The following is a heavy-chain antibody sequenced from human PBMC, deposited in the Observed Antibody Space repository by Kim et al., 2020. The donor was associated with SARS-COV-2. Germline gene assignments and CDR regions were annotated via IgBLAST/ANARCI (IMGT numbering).Heavy chain of an antibody. CDR3: ANGDYGDYDPTVYFDY. CDR1: GFTFSSYG. V-gene: IGHV3-30*18. CDR2: ISYDGSNK. D-gene: IGHD4-17*01. J-gene: IGHJ4*02. Sequence: GGSLRLSCAASGFTFSSYGMHWVRQAPGKGLEWVAVISYDGSNKYYADSVKGRFTISRDNSKNTLYLQMNSLRAEDTAVYYCANGDYGDYDPTVYFDYWGQGTLVTVSS.